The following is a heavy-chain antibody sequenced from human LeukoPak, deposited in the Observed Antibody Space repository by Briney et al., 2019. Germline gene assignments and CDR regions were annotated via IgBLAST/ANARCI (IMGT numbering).Heavy chain of an antibody. Sequence: SETLSLTCTVSGGSISSGGYYWSWIRQHPGKGLEWIVYIYYSGSTYYNPSLKSRVTISVDKSKNQFSLKLSSVTAADTAVYYCVRQRRDYVWGSNSGRNGFDYWGQGTLVTVSS. CDR1: GGSISSGGYY. CDR3: VRQRRDYVWGSNSGRNGFDY. V-gene: IGHV4-31*09. J-gene: IGHJ4*02. D-gene: IGHD3-16*01. CDR2: IYYSGST.